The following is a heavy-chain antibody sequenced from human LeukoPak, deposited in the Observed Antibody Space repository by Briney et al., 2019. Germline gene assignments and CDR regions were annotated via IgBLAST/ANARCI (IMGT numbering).Heavy chain of an antibody. CDR2: IDANNGDT. Sequence: ASVKISCKASGYTFRGNYIHWLRQAPGQGLEWMGWIDANNGDTKSAQKFQGRVTMSRDTSISTTYMDLSSLSPDDAAVYYCARDPSSVTLYFFDYWGQGTLVTVSS. D-gene: IGHD4-11*01. V-gene: IGHV1-2*02. CDR1: GYTFRGNY. J-gene: IGHJ4*02. CDR3: ARDPSSVTLYFFDY.